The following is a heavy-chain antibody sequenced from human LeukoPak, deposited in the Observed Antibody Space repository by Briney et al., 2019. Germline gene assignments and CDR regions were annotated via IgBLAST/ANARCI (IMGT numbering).Heavy chain of an antibody. CDR2: ISDSGST. J-gene: IGHJ4*02. V-gene: IGHV4-59*12. Sequence: SETLSLTCIVSGGSISSYYWSWIRQPPGKGLEWIGYISDSGSTNYNASLKSRVTISVDTSKNQFSLKLSSVTAADTAVYYCARGPPGSEGYWGQGTLVTVSS. CDR1: GGSISSYY. CDR3: ARGPPGSEGY.